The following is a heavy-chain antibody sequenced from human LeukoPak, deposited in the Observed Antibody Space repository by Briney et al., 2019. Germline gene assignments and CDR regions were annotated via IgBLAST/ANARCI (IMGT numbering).Heavy chain of an antibody. CDR3: AKDPITMVRGVSGRRSGGGYYFDY. Sequence: GGSLRLSCAASGFSFEDYAMHWVRQAPGKGLEWVSAISGSGGSTYYADSVKGRFTISRDNSKNTLYLQMNSLRAEDTAVYYCAKDPITMVRGVSGRRSGGGYYFDYWGQGTLVTVSS. D-gene: IGHD3-10*01. CDR1: GFSFEDYA. V-gene: IGHV3-23*01. CDR2: ISGSGGST. J-gene: IGHJ4*02.